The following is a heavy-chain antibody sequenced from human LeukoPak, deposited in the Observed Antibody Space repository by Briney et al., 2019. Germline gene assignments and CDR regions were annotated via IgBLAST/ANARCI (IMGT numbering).Heavy chain of an antibody. Sequence: SETLSLTCAVYGGSFSGYYWSWIRQPPGKGLEWIGEINHSGSTNYNPSLKSRVTISVDTSKNQFSLKLSSVTAADTAVYYCARAQGNYDILTGSKSAAFDYWGQGTLVTVSS. D-gene: IGHD3-9*01. J-gene: IGHJ4*02. CDR2: INHSGST. V-gene: IGHV4-34*01. CDR3: ARAQGNYDILTGSKSAAFDY. CDR1: GGSFSGYY.